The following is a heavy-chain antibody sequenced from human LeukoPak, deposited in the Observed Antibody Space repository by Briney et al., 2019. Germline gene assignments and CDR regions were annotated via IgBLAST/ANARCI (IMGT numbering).Heavy chain of an antibody. CDR1: GYTFTRYA. D-gene: IGHD3-16*01. J-gene: IGHJ4*02. V-gene: IGHV7-4-1*02. Sequence: ASVKVSCKASGYTFTRYAINWRRQAPGQGLEWMGWINMYTANPAYAQGFTERFVFSLDTSVTTAYLQISNLKTEDTAVYYCARHDNDDDFDYWGQGTLVTVSS. CDR3: ARHDNDDDFDY. CDR2: INMYTANP.